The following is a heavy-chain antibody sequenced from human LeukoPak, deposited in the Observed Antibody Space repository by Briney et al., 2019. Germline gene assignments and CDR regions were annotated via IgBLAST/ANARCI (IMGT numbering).Heavy chain of an antibody. J-gene: IGHJ4*02. CDR2: IYYSGST. D-gene: IGHD2-2*01. V-gene: IGHV4-39*01. Sequence: SETLSLTCTVSGGSISSSSYYWGWIRQPPGKGLEWIGSIYYSGSTYYNPSLKSRVTISVDTSKNQFSLKLSSVTAADTAVYYCARQGQRGSIVVVAFDYWGQGTLVTVSS. CDR1: GGSISSSSYY. CDR3: ARQGQRGSIVVVAFDY.